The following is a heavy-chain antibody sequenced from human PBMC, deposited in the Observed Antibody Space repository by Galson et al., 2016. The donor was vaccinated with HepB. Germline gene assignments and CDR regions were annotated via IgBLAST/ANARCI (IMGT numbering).Heavy chain of an antibody. D-gene: IGHD1-1*01. CDR1: GDSISSSSY. Sequence: SETLSLTCTVSGDSISSSSYWVWIRQPPGKGLEWIRSMHYSGSIYSNPSLKSRVTVSLDTSKNQVSLKLTSVTAADTAVYYCARSGTTHGLVLRYYYIAVWGKGTTVTVSS. CDR3: ARSGTTHGLVLRYYYIAV. CDR2: MHYSGSI. J-gene: IGHJ6*03. V-gene: IGHV4-39*01.